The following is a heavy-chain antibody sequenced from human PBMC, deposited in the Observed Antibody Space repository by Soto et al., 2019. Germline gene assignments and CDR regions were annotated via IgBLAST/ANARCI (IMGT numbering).Heavy chain of an antibody. CDR2: IIPIFGTA. CDR3: ARGGDIVVVPAGIPYYYYGMDV. J-gene: IGHJ6*02. D-gene: IGHD2-2*01. Sequence: QVQLVQSGAEVKKPGSSVKVSCKASGGTFSSYAISWVRQAPGQGLEWMVGIIPIFGTANYAQKFQGRVTITADKTTRTAYKELSSLSSEDTDVYYCARGGDIVVVPAGIPYYYYGMDVWGQGTTVTASS. V-gene: IGHV1-69*06. CDR1: GGTFSSYA.